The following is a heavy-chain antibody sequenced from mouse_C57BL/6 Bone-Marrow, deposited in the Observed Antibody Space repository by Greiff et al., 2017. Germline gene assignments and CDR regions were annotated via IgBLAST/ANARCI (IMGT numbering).Heavy chain of an antibody. Sequence: QVQLQQPGAELVKPGASVKLSCKASGYTFTSYWMHWVKQRPGQGLEWIGMIHPNSGSTNYNEKFKSKDTLTVDKSSSTAYMQLSSLTSEDSAVYYCARDYGNYGAYWGQGTLVTVSA. J-gene: IGHJ3*01. V-gene: IGHV1-64*01. CDR1: GYTFTSYW. CDR3: ARDYGNYGAY. D-gene: IGHD2-1*01. CDR2: IHPNSGST.